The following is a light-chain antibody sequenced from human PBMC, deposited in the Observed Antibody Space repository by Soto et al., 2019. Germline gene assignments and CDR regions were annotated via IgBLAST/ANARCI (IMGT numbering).Light chain of an antibody. Sequence: EIVMTQSPATLSVSPGERANLSCRASQSVSSNLAWYQQKPGQAPRLLIYGASTRATGIPARFSGSGSGTEFTLTVSSLQSEDFEVYYCHHYSNWPRTFGQGTKVEIK. J-gene: IGKJ1*01. V-gene: IGKV3-15*01. CDR2: GAS. CDR1: QSVSSN. CDR3: HHYSNWPRT.